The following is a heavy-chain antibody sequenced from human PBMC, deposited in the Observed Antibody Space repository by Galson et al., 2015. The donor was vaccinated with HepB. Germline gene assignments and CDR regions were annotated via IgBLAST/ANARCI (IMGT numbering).Heavy chain of an antibody. CDR1: GYSFTSYW. CDR2: IYPGDSDT. D-gene: IGHD3-10*01. CDR3: ARGNYGSGSYGEDSYYGMDV. V-gene: IGHV5-51*01. J-gene: IGHJ6*02. Sequence: QSGAEVKKPGESLKISCKGSGYSFTSYWIGWVRQRPGKGLEWMGVIYPGDSDTRYRPSFQGQVTISADKSISTAYLQWSSLKASDTAMYYCARGNYGSGSYGEDSYYGMDVWGQGTTVTVSS.